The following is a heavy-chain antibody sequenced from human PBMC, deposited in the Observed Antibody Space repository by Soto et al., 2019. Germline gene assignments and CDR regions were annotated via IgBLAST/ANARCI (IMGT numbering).Heavy chain of an antibody. CDR3: TSSYSTSSSPDY. CDR1: GGSMRNYY. J-gene: IGHJ4*02. CDR2: VYHSGST. V-gene: IGHV4-59*01. D-gene: IGHD6-6*01. Sequence: SETLSLTCSVSGGSMRNYYWNWIRQPPGRGLEWIGYVYHSGSTNYNPSLKSRVSMSVDVSRNHFSLTLHSVTAADTAVYFCTSSYSTSSSPDYWGQGTLVTVPS.